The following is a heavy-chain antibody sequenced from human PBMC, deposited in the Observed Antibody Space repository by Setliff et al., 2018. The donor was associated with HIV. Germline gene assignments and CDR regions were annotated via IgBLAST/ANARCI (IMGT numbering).Heavy chain of an antibody. CDR1: GGSFSGYY. Sequence: SETLSLTCAVYGGSFSGYYWSWIRQPPGKGPEWIGEINHSGSTNYNPSLKSRVTISVDTSKNQFSLKLSSVTAADTAVFYCARLTTTYYYDSSAYYHPVWGQGTLVTV. V-gene: IGHV4-34*01. J-gene: IGHJ4*02. CDR3: ARLTTTYYYDSSAYYHPV. D-gene: IGHD3-22*01. CDR2: INHSGST.